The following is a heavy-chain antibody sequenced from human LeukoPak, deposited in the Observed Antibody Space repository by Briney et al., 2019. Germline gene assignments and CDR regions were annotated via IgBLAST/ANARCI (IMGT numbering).Heavy chain of an antibody. J-gene: IGHJ4*02. CDR3: ARAKTGTTELLDY. CDR1: GFALSSYW. Sequence: GGSLRLSCAASGFALSSYWMHWVRQAPGQGLVWVSRINGDGRSTSYADSVKGRFTISRDNAKNTLYLQMNSLRDEDTTVYYCARAKTGTTELLDYWGQGTLVTVSS. CDR2: INGDGRST. D-gene: IGHD1-1*01. V-gene: IGHV3-74*01.